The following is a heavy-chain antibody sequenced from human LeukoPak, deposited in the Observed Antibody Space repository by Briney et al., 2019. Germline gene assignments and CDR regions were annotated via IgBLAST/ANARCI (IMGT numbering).Heavy chain of an antibody. D-gene: IGHD6-13*01. Sequence: ASVTVSCTASGYTFTSYYMHWVRQAPGQGLEWMGIINPSGGSTSYAQKFQGRVTMTRGTSTSTVYMELSSLRSEDTAVYYCARDGRYSSSWYAEPYFDYWGQGTLVTVSS. CDR1: GYTFTSYY. CDR3: ARDGRYSSSWYAEPYFDY. CDR2: INPSGGST. V-gene: IGHV1-46*01. J-gene: IGHJ4*02.